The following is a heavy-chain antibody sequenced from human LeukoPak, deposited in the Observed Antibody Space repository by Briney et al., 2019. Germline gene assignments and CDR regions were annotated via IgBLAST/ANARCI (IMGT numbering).Heavy chain of an antibody. V-gene: IGHV1-69*06. CDR2: IIPIFGTA. D-gene: IGHD1-7*01. Sequence: GASVTVSCKASGGTFSSYAISWVRQAPGQGLEWMGGIIPIFGTANYAQKFQGRVTITADKSTSTAYMELSSLRSEDTAVYYCARVGGTTIQYYYYYYMDVWGKGTTVTVSS. CDR3: ARVGGTTIQYYYYYYMDV. CDR1: GGTFSSYA. J-gene: IGHJ6*03.